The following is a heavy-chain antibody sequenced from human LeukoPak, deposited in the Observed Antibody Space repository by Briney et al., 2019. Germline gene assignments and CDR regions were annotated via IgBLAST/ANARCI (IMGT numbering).Heavy chain of an antibody. D-gene: IGHD3-3*01. CDR3: ARGRAQDYDPGDI. V-gene: IGHV3-21*01. J-gene: IGHJ3*02. CDR1: GFTFSSYS. Sequence: GGSLRLSCAASGFTFSSYSMNWVRQAPGKGLEWVSSISSSSSYIYYADSVKGRFTISRDNAKNSLYLQMNSLRAEDTAVYYCARGRAQDYDPGDIWGQGTMVTVSS. CDR2: ISSSSSYI.